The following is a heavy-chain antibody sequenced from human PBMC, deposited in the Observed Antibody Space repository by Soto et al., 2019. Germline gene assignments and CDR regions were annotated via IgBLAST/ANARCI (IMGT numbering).Heavy chain of an antibody. CDR3: ARGGHVVVVTAALDY. J-gene: IGHJ4*02. Sequence: QVQLMQSGAEVKKPGASVKVSCKASGDTFTDYYIHWVRQAPGQGLEWMGTVNPSGGHTTYAQHFLGRVTMSRDTSTSTLSMELTRLTSDDRAIYYCARGGHVVVVTAALDYWGQGTRVTVSS. CDR1: GDTFTDYY. CDR2: VNPSGGHT. D-gene: IGHD2-21*02. V-gene: IGHV1-46*01.